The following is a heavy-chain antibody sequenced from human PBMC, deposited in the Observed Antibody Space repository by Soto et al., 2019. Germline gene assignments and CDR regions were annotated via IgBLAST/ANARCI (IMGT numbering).Heavy chain of an antibody. CDR3: ARHPCSITSRFGMRPGYYYYYYMDV. D-gene: IGHD2-2*01. CDR2: IYYSGST. V-gene: IGHV4-39*01. J-gene: IGHJ6*03. CDR1: GGSISSSPYY. Sequence: SETLSLTCTVSGGSISSSPYYWGWIRQPPGKGLEWIGSIYYSGSTHYNASLKSRVTISVDTSRNQFSLKLSSVTAADTAVYYCARHPCSITSRFGMRPGYYYYYYMDVWGKGTTVTVSS.